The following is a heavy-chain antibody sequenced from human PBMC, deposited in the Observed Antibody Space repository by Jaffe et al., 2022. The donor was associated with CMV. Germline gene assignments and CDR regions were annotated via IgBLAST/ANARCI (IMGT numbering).Heavy chain of an antibody. J-gene: IGHJ6*03. CDR3: VKDRGYCSSTSCYMDV. CDR1: GFTFSSYA. CDR2: ISSNGGST. D-gene: IGHD2-2*01. Sequence: EVQLVESGGGLVQPGGSLRLSCSASGFTFSSYAMHWVRQAPGKGLEYVSAISSNGGSTYYADSVKGRFTISRDNSKNTLYLQMSSLRAEDTAVYYCVKDRGYCSSTSCYMDVWGKGTTVTVSS. V-gene: IGHV3-64D*06.